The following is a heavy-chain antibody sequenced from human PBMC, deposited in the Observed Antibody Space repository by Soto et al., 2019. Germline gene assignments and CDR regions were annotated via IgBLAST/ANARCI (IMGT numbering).Heavy chain of an antibody. J-gene: IGHJ3*02. D-gene: IGHD2-15*01. CDR1: GYTFTSFG. CDR3: ARDPRGGTDAFDI. Sequence: QVQLVQSGAEVKKPGASAKVSCKASGYTFTSFGISGVRQAPGQGLEWMGWISAYNGNTNYAENLQGRVTMTTDTSTSTAYMALRSLRSDDTAVYYCARDPRGGTDAFDIWGQGTMVIVSS. V-gene: IGHV1-18*01. CDR2: ISAYNGNT.